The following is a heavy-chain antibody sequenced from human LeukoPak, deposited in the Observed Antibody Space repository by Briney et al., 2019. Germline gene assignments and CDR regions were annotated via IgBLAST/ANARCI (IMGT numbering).Heavy chain of an antibody. J-gene: IGHJ5*02. CDR2: INPDNGNT. Sequence: ASVKVSCKASGYAFSNYDIHWVRQATGQGPEWVGWINPDNGNTDSAQKFQGRVTFSSNISISTAYMELSSLRSEDTAVYYCARELRGGFDPWGQGTLVTVSS. V-gene: IGHV1-8*03. D-gene: IGHD5-12*01. CDR3: ARELRGGFDP. CDR1: GYAFSNYD.